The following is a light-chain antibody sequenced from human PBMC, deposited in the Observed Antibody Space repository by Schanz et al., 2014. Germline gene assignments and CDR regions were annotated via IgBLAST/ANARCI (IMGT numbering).Light chain of an antibody. J-gene: IGLJ2*01. CDR2: DNN. Sequence: QSVLTQPPSVSGAPGQRVTISCSGSSSNIGSKYVYWYQQLPGTAPKLLIYDNNKRPSGIPDRFSGSKSGTSATLGITGLQTGDEADYYCGTWDSSLSAVVFGGGTKLTVL. V-gene: IGLV1-51*01. CDR1: SSNIGSKY. CDR3: GTWDSSLSAVV.